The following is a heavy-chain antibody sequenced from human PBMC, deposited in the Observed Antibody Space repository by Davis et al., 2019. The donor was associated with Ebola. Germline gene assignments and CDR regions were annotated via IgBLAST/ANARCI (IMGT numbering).Heavy chain of an antibody. CDR2: ISGSGGST. Sequence: PGGSLRLSCAASGFTFRSYAMSWVRQAPGKGLEWVSAISGSGGSTYYADSVKGRFTISRDNSKNTLYLQMNSLRAEDTAVYYCAKIPHRWGSYSRPDYWGQGTLVTVSS. J-gene: IGHJ4*02. CDR3: AKIPHRWGSYSRPDY. V-gene: IGHV3-23*01. D-gene: IGHD3-16*01. CDR1: GFTFRSYA.